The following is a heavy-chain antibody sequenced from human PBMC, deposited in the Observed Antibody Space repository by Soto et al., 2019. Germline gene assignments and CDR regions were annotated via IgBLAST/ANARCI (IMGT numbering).Heavy chain of an antibody. CDR1: GYTFITYY. D-gene: IGHD1-1*01. Sequence: ASVKVSCKASGYTFITYYIHWVRQAPGQGLEYMGMINPSSGGTIYARKFQGRVTMARDTFTSTVYMELSSLTSEDTAMYYCAREQPSTYNFDYWGQGTLVTVSS. V-gene: IGHV1-46*01. CDR2: INPSSGGT. J-gene: IGHJ4*02. CDR3: AREQPSTYNFDY.